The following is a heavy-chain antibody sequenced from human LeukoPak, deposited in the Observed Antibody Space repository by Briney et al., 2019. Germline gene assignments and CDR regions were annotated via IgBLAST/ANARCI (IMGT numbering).Heavy chain of an antibody. D-gene: IGHD3-3*01. CDR1: GGSISSYY. CDR2: IYYSGST. Sequence: SETLSLTCTVSGGSISSYYWSWIRQPPGKGLEWIGYIYYSGSTYYNPSLKSRVTISVDTSKNQFSLKLSSVTAADTAVYYCARRRMGDYDFWSGYYLVFDYWGQGTLVTVSS. V-gene: IGHV4-59*12. CDR3: ARRRMGDYDFWSGYYLVFDY. J-gene: IGHJ4*02.